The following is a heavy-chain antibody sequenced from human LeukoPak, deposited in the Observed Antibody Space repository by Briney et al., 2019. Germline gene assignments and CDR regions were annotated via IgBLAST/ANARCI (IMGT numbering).Heavy chain of an antibody. V-gene: IGHV3-64*01. CDR1: GFTFSSYS. J-gene: IGHJ6*03. D-gene: IGHD6-19*01. CDR2: ISSNGGST. Sequence: GGSLRLSCAASGFTFSSYSMNWVRQAPGKGLEYVSAISSNGGSTYYANSVKGKFTISRDNSKNTLYLQMGSLRAEDMAVYYCARDASSGWGGGYYYYMDVWGKGTTVTVSS. CDR3: ARDASSGWGGGYYYYMDV.